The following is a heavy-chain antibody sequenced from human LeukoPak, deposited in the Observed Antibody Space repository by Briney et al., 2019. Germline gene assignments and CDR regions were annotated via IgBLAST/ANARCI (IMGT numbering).Heavy chain of an antibody. CDR2: IYHSGST. CDR1: GGSFSANY. J-gene: IGHJ4*02. Sequence: SETLFLTCGVYGGSFSANYWSWVRRPPGKGLEWIGEIYHSGSTNYNPSLKSRVTISVDTSKNQFSLKLSSVTAADTAVYYCASARWDYWGQGTLVTVSS. CDR3: ASARWDY. V-gene: IGHV4-34*01. D-gene: IGHD6-13*01.